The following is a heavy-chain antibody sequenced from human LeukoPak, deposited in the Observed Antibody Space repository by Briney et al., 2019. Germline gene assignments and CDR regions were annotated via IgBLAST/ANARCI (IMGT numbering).Heavy chain of an antibody. CDR3: ARKACYGVCHYFDF. V-gene: IGHV1-18*01. CDR2: INTKNGNT. Sequence: ASLKVSCKASVYSFTTYGISSVRQAPGQGRVWMGWINTKNGNTNNAQEVQGRVTVTTDASTSTAYIEPTTLRSDDAAVDYCARKACYGVCHYFDFWGPGTLVTVSS. D-gene: IGHD2-8*01. CDR1: VYSFTTYG. J-gene: IGHJ4*02.